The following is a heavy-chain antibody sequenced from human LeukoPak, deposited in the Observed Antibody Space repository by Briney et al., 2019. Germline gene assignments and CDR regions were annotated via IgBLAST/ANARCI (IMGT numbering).Heavy chain of an antibody. J-gene: IGHJ4*02. CDR1: GFIFSNYA. CDR2: IRGNGDST. CDR3: AIQFCSSTTCPSNSRGG. Sequence: PGGSLGLSCAASGFIFSNYAMSWVRQAPGKGLEWVSAIRGNGDSTYYADSVKGRFTISRDNSENTLYLQMNSLRAEDTAVYYCAIQFCSSTTCPSNSRGGWGQGILVTVSS. V-gene: IGHV3-23*01. D-gene: IGHD2-2*01.